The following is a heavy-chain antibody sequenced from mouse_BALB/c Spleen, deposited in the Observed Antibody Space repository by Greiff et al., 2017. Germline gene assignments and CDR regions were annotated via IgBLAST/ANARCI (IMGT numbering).Heavy chain of an antibody. CDR1: GYTFTSYW. J-gene: IGHJ2*01. Sequence: QVQLQQSGAELAKPGASVKMSCKASGYTFTSYWMHWVKQWPGQGLEWIGYINPSTGYTEYNQKFKDKATLTADKSSSTAYMQLSSLTSEDSAVYYCARWLLRNFDYWGQGTTLTVSS. V-gene: IGHV1-7*01. D-gene: IGHD2-3*01. CDR2: INPSTGYT. CDR3: ARWLLRNFDY.